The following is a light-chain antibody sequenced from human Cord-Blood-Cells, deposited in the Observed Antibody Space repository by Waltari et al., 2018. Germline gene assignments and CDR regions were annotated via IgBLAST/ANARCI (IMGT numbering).Light chain of an antibody. CDR2: DVS. CDR1: SSDVGAYNY. V-gene: IGLV2-14*01. J-gene: IGLJ1*01. CDR3: SSYTSSSTLV. Sequence: QTALTHPASVSGPPGQSFTISCTGTSSDVGAYNYVSWYQQHPGKAPKLMIYDVSNRPSGVSNRFAGSKSGNTAALTISGLQAEDEADYYCSSYTSSSTLVFGTGTKVTVL.